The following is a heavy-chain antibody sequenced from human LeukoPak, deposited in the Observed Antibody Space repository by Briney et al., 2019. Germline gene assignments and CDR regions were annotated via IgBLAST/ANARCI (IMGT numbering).Heavy chain of an antibody. D-gene: IGHD1-26*01. Sequence: PGGSLRLSCAASGFTVSSNYMSWVRQPPGKGLEWVSVIYSGGSTYYADSVKGRFTISRDNSKNTLYLQMNSLRAEDTAVYYCARVLVGAADYWGQGTLVTVSS. CDR1: GFTVSSNY. CDR3: ARVLVGAADY. CDR2: IYSGGST. V-gene: IGHV3-53*01. J-gene: IGHJ4*02.